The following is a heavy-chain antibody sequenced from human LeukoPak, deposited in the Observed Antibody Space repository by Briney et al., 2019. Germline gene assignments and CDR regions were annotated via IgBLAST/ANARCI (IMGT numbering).Heavy chain of an antibody. CDR2: ISYAGGNE. CDR3: AREVENYPPANIDY. V-gene: IGHV3-30-3*01. D-gene: IGHD5-24*01. Sequence: PGGSLRLSCAASGFTFSSYAMHWVRQAPGKGLEWVAVISYAGGNEYYADSVKGRFTISRDNAKNSLYLQMNSLRAEDTAVYYCAREVENYPPANIDYWGQGTLVTVSS. J-gene: IGHJ4*02. CDR1: GFTFSSYA.